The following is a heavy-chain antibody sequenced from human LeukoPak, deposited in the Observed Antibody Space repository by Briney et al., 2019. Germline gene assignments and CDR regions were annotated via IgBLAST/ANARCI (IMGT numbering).Heavy chain of an antibody. CDR1: GYSFTSYW. Sequence: GESLKISCKGSGYSFTSYWITWVRQMPGKGLEWMGRIDPSDSYTNYNPSFQGHVTISADKSISTGYLQWSSLKASDTAMYYCARQPQYCSGGSCSLFDYFDYWGQGTLVTVSS. CDR3: ARQPQYCSGGSCSLFDYFDY. D-gene: IGHD2-15*01. V-gene: IGHV5-10-1*01. J-gene: IGHJ4*02. CDR2: IDPSDSYT.